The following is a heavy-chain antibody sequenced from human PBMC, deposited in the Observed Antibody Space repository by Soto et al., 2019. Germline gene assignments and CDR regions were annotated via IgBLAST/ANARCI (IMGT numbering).Heavy chain of an antibody. D-gene: IGHD3-3*01. CDR2: IYYSGST. J-gene: IGHJ4*02. CDR3: ARVPARNDFWSGYYFDY. V-gene: IGHV4-30-4*01. CDR1: GGSISSGDYY. Sequence: SETLSLTCTVSGGSISSGDYYWSWIRQPPGKGLEWIRYIYYSGSTYYNPSLKSRVTISVDTSKNQFSLKLSSVTAADTAVYYCARVPARNDFWSGYYFDYWGQGTLVTVSS.